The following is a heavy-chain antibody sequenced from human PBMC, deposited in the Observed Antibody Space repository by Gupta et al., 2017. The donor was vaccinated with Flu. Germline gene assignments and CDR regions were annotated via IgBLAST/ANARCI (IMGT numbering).Heavy chain of an antibody. V-gene: IGHV3-9*01. Sequence: VESGGGLVQPGRSLRLSCAASGFTFDDYAMHWVRQAPGKGLEWVSGISWNSGSIGYADSVKGRFTISRDNAKNSLYLQMNSLRAEDTALYYCAKDIAAAGTNGPNYYYYYGMDVWGQGTTVTVSS. CDR1: GFTFDDYA. CDR3: AKDIAAAGTNGPNYYYYYGMDV. D-gene: IGHD6-13*01. CDR2: ISWNSGSI. J-gene: IGHJ6*02.